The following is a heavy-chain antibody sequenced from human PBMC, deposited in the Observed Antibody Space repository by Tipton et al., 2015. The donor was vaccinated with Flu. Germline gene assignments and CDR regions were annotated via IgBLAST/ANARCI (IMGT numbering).Heavy chain of an antibody. D-gene: IGHD1-14*01. J-gene: IGHJ4*02. CDR2: VYDDGRT. Sequence: AVSGFTVSTSYMSWVRQPPGKGLEWVSIVYDDGRTYYADSVEGRFAISRDNSKNILYLQMNSLRADDTAVYFCARDEGGTYLDWGQGTLVTVSS. V-gene: IGHV3-53*01. CDR3: ARDEGGTYLD. CDR1: GFTVSTSY.